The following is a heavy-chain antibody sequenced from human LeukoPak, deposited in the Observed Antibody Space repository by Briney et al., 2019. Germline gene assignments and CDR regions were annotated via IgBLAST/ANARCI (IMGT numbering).Heavy chain of an antibody. CDR1: GFTFSSYA. J-gene: IGHJ6*02. CDR3: AKTLYYYGSGRRSYGMDV. D-gene: IGHD3-10*01. CDR2: ISGSGGST. Sequence: VQPGGSLRLSCAASGFTFSSYAMSWVRQAPGKGLEWVSAISGSGGSTYYADSVKGRFTISRDNSKNTLYLQMNSLRAEDTAVYYCAKTLYYYGSGRRSYGMDVWGQGTTVTVSS. V-gene: IGHV3-23*01.